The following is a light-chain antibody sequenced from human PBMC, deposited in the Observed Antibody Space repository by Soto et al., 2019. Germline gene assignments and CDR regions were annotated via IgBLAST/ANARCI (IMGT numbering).Light chain of an antibody. V-gene: IGKV1-5*03. J-gene: IGKJ1*01. CDR3: QQYNNYWT. Sequence: DIQMTQSPSTLSASVGDRVTITCRASQSISYWLAWYQQKPGKAPNLLIYKASSLESGVPSRFSRNGSGTEFTLTISSLQPDDFATYYCQQYNNYWTFGQGTKVEIK. CDR2: KAS. CDR1: QSISYW.